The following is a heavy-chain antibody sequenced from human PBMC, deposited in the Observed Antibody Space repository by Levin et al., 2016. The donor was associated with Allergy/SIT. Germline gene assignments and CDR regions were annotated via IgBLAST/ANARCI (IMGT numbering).Heavy chain of an antibody. Sequence: GESLKISCATSGFTFSDYFMTWIRQAPGKGLESISYITPSGGTNYADSVKGRFTISRDNAKNSLYLQMDSLSPEDTAVYYCARGHSMLFYWGQGTLVTVSP. CDR1: GFTFSDYF. CDR3: ARGHSMLFY. D-gene: IGHD3/OR15-3a*01. V-gene: IGHV3-11*05. CDR2: ITPSGGT. J-gene: IGHJ4*02.